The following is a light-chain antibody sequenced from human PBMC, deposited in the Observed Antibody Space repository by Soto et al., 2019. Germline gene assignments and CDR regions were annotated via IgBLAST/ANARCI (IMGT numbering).Light chain of an antibody. Sequence: DIQLTQSPSFLSASVGDRVTITCRASQGINNYLAWYQQKPGKAPKLLIHGASTLDSGVPSRFSGSGSGTEFTLTISSLQPEDFATYYCQQLNYSPFFTFGPGTKVDIK. CDR2: GAS. J-gene: IGKJ3*01. CDR3: QQLNYSPFFT. V-gene: IGKV1-9*01. CDR1: QGINNY.